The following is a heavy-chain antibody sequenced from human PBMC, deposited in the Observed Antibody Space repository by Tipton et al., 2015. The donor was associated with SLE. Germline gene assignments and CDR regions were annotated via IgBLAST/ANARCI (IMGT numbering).Heavy chain of an antibody. CDR2: ISNSYI. J-gene: IGHJ5*02. Sequence: SLRLSCAASGFTFSSFSMNWVRQAPGRGLEWVSSISNSYIYYADSVKGRFSVSRDSANNSLYLQMNNLGAEDTAVYYCARGVGGSFYSWCQGTLVTVSS. D-gene: IGHD1-26*01. CDR3: ARGVGGSFYS. V-gene: IGHV3-21*03. CDR1: GFTFSSFS.